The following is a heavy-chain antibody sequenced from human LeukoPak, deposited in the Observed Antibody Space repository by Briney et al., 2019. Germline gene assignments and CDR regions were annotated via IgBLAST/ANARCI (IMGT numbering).Heavy chain of an antibody. V-gene: IGHV4-59*02. Sequence: SETLSLTCSVSGGSVGSNYWSWVRQPPGKGLEWIGYISYSEDTKYNPSLKSRLSMSVDTSKNQCSLMLTSVTAADTAVYYCARGSGWYPHWGQGTLVTVSS. CDR3: ARGSGWYPH. D-gene: IGHD6-19*01. CDR1: GGSVGSNY. CDR2: ISYSEDT. J-gene: IGHJ1*01.